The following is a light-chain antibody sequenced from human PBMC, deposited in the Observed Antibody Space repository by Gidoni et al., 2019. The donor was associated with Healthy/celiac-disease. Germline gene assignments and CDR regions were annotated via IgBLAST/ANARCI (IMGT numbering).Light chain of an antibody. CDR3: QQYDSTPYT. Sequence: DIVMSQSPDSLAVSLGERATINYKSSQSVLYSSNNKNYLAWYQQKPGQPPKLLIYWASTREYGVPDRFRGSGSGKDLTLTISSRKAEEVAVYYCQQYDSTPYTFGQGTKLEIK. CDR1: QSVLYSSNNKNY. CDR2: WAS. J-gene: IGKJ2*01. V-gene: IGKV4-1*01.